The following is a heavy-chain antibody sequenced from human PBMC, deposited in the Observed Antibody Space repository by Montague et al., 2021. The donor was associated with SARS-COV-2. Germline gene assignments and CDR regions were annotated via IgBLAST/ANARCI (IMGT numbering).Heavy chain of an antibody. CDR1: GDSVSSNSAT. V-gene: IGHV6-1*01. CDR3: TSGREGNYNVIDV. J-gene: IGHJ6*02. Sequence: CAISGDSVSSNSATWNWVRQSPSRGLEWLGRTYYRSKWYNDYAVFVRGRVTINPDTSKNQFSLQLNSVTPEDTAIYYCTSGREGNYNVIDVWGQGTTVTVSS. D-gene: IGHD1-1*01. CDR2: TYYRSKWYN.